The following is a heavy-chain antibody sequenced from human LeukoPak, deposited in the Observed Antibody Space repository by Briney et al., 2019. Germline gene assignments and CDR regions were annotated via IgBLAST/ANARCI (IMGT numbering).Heavy chain of an antibody. V-gene: IGHV1-24*01. D-gene: IGHD1-26*01. Sequence: ASVKVSCKVSGYTLTELSMHWVRQAPGKGLEWMGGFDPEDGETIYAQKFQGRVTMTEDTSTDTAYMELSSLRSEDTAVYYCARGGATTRHYYYGMDVWGQGTTVTVSS. CDR3: ARGGATTRHYYYGMDV. CDR2: FDPEDGET. CDR1: GYTLTELS. J-gene: IGHJ6*02.